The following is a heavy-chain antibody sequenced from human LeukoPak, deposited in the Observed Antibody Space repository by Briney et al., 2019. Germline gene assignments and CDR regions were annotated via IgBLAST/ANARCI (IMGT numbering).Heavy chain of an antibody. CDR2: ISSSGSTI. J-gene: IGHJ4*02. CDR3: PRDGGYSGYDSLLGY. D-gene: IGHD5-12*01. V-gene: IGHV3-48*03. CDR1: GFTFSSYE. Sequence: PGGSLRLSCAASGFTFSSYEMNWVRQAPGKGLEWVSYISSSGSTIYYADSVKGRFTISRDNAKNSLYLQMNSLRAEDTAVYYCPRDGGYSGYDSLLGYWGQGTLVTVSS.